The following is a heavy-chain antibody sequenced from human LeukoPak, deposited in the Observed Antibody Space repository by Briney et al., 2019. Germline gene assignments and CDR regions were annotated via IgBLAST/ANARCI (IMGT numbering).Heavy chain of an antibody. Sequence: SVKVSCKASGGTFSSYAISWVRQPPGQGLEWMGRIIPIFGIANNAQKFQGRVTITADKSTSTAYMELSSLRSGDTAVYYCARVEMVARLGWYFDLWGRGTLVTVSS. CDR3: ARVEMVARLGWYFDL. V-gene: IGHV1-69*04. CDR2: IIPIFGIA. CDR1: GGTFSSYA. J-gene: IGHJ2*01. D-gene: IGHD2-15*01.